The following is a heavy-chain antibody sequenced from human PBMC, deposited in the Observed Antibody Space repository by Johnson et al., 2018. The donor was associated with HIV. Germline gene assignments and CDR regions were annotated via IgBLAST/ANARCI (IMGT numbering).Heavy chain of an antibody. Sequence: QVQLVESGGGVVQPGRSLRLSCVASGFTFSSYAMHWVRQAPGKGLEWVAVISYDGSDKYYADSVQGRFTISRDNSKNTLYLQMNSLRAEDTAVYYCAKDLSSGWYHAFDIWGQGTMVTVSS. CDR3: AKDLSSGWYHAFDI. V-gene: IGHV3-30*04. CDR2: ISYDGSDK. D-gene: IGHD6-19*01. CDR1: GFTFSSYA. J-gene: IGHJ3*02.